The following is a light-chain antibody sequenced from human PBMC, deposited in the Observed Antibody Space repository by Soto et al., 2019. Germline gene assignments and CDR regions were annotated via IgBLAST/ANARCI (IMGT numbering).Light chain of an antibody. V-gene: IGLV2-14*01. CDR3: SAYTTTHTWV. CDR2: EVS. CDR1: SSDVGAYNF. J-gene: IGLJ3*02. Sequence: QSALTQPASVSGSPGQSITISCTGTSSDVGAYNFVSWYQHHPGKAPKLMIYEVSNRPSGVSNRFSGSKSGNTASLTISGLQAEDEADYYCSAYTTTHTWVFGGGTKLTVL.